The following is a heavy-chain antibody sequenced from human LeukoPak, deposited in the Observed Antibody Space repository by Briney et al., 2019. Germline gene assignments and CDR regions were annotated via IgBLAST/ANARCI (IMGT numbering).Heavy chain of an antibody. V-gene: IGHV3-7*01. CDR1: GFTLGSYS. CDR2: IKQDGSEK. Sequence: GGSLRLSCAASGFTLGSYSMNWVRQAPGKGLEWVANIKQDGSEKYYVDSVKGRFTISRDNAKNSLYLQMNSLRAEDTAVYYCARGGGIVVVPVPYDYWGQGTLVTVS. J-gene: IGHJ4*02. CDR3: ARGGGIVVVPVPYDY. D-gene: IGHD2-2*01.